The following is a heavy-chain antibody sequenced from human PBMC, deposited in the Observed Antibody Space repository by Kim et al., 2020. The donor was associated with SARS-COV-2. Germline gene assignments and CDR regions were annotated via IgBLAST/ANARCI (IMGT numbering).Heavy chain of an antibody. Sequence: GGSLRLSCAASGFTFSSYGMHWVRQAPGKGLEWVAVISYDGSNKYYVDSVKGRFTISRDNSKNTLYLQMNSLRAEDTAVYYCARDPYGEYYFDYWGQGTLVTVSS. J-gene: IGHJ4*02. CDR1: GFTFSSYG. D-gene: IGHD3-10*01. CDR2: ISYDGSNK. CDR3: ARDPYGEYYFDY. V-gene: IGHV3-33*05.